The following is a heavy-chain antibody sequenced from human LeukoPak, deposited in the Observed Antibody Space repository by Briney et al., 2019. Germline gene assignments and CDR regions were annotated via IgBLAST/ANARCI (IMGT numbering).Heavy chain of an antibody. V-gene: IGHV3-30*01. Sequence: GGSLRLSCAASGHTFSAYAMHWVRQGPGKGLEWVTFISQDESNKYYVDSVKGRFTVSRDNSKNTLYLQMNNLRAEDTAMYYCARGDGDYGHEMDYWGQGTLVTVSS. CDR2: ISQDESNK. CDR3: ARGDGDYGHEMDY. J-gene: IGHJ4*02. D-gene: IGHD4-17*01. CDR1: GHTFSAYA.